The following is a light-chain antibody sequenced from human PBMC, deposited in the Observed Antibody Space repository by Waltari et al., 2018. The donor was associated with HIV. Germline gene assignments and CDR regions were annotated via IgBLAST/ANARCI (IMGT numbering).Light chain of an antibody. CDR1: RVGSNY. Sequence: QSVVTQPPSASGTPGQRVTISCSGSRVGSNYVYWYQQLPGTAPKLLIYRNNQRPSGVPDRFSGSRSDTSVSLAISGLRSEDEADYYCATWDDWLSGWVFGGGTKLTVL. CDR3: ATWDDWLSGWV. CDR2: RNN. V-gene: IGLV1-47*01. J-gene: IGLJ3*02.